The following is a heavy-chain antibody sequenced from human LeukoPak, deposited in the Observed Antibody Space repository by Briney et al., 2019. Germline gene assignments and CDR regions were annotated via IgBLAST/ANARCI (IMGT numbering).Heavy chain of an antibody. CDR2: ISVSGNT. V-gene: IGHV3-23*01. CDR1: GFTLSSYA. D-gene: IGHD2-21*01. Sequence: GGSLRLSCAASGFTLSSYAMSWVRQAPGKGLEWVSAISVSGNTYHADSVNGRFTNSGDSSKDTLYLQMNRLRADGAAVYYCAKAPVTTCSGAYCYPFDYWGQGTLVTVSS. CDR3: AKAPVTTCSGAYCYPFDY. J-gene: IGHJ4*02.